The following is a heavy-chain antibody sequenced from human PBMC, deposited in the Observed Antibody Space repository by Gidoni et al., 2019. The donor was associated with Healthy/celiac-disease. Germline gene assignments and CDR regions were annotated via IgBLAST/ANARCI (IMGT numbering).Heavy chain of an antibody. J-gene: IGHJ4*02. CDR1: GGSISSGGYS. CDR3: ARAWKYCSGGSCYSLPFDY. V-gene: IGHV4-31*03. Sequence: QVQLQESGPGLVKPSQTLSLTCTVSGGSISSGGYSWSWIRQHPGKGLEWIGYIYYSGSTYYNPSLKSRVTISVDTSKNQFSLKLSSVTAADTAVYYCARAWKYCSGGSCYSLPFDYWGQGTLVTVSS. D-gene: IGHD2-15*01. CDR2: IYYSGST.